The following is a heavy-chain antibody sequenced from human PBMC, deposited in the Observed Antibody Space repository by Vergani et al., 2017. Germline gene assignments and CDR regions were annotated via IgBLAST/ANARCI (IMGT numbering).Heavy chain of an antibody. CDR1: GGSFSGYY. J-gene: IGHJ6*03. CDR2: INHSGST. Sequence: QVQLQQWGAGLLKPSETLYLTCAVYGGSFSGYYWSWIRQPPGKGLEWIGEINHSGSTNYNPSLKSRVTISVDTSKNQFSLKLSSVTAADTAVYYCASMAPDYYXSSGHRYYYYYMDVWGKGTTVTVSS. V-gene: IGHV4-34*01. CDR3: ASMAPDYYXSSGHRYYYYYMDV. D-gene: IGHD3-22*01.